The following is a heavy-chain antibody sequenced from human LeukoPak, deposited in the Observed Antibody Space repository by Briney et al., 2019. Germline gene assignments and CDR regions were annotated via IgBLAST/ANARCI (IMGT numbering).Heavy chain of an antibody. J-gene: IGHJ4*02. CDR2: IKQDGGEK. V-gene: IGHV3-7*01. D-gene: IGHD1-26*01. CDR1: GFAFSSYW. CDR3: ARLGGSYYTY. Sequence: GGSLRLSCVASGFAFSSYWMSWVRQAPGKGLEWVANIKQDGGEKYYVVSVKGRFTISRDNAKNSLFLQMNSLRVEDTAVYYCARLGGSYYTYWGQGTLVTVSS.